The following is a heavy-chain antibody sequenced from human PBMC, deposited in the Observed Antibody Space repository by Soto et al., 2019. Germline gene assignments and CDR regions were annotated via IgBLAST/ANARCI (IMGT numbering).Heavy chain of an antibody. V-gene: IGHV3-30*18. D-gene: IGHD1-1*01. CDR2: ISYDGSNK. J-gene: IGHJ6*02. CDR3: AKDRNDYYYYGMDV. Sequence: PGGSLRLSCAASGFTFSSYGMHWVRQAPGKGLEWVAVISYDGSNKYYADSVKGRFTISRDNSKNTLYLQMNSLRAEDTAVYYCAKDRNDYYYYGMDVWGQGTTVTSP. CDR1: GFTFSSYG.